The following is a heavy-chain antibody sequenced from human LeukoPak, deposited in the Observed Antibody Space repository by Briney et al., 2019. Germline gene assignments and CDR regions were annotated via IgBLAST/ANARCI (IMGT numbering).Heavy chain of an antibody. J-gene: IGHJ3*02. CDR1: GGSISSYY. Sequence: SETLSLTCTVSGGSISSYYWSWIRQPPGKGLEWIGYIYYSGSTNYNPSLKSRVTISVDTSKNQFSLKLSSVTAADTAVYYCARDRREPPSIHDAFDIWGQGTMVTVSS. CDR2: IYYSGST. CDR3: ARDRREPPSIHDAFDI. D-gene: IGHD1-26*01. V-gene: IGHV4-59*01.